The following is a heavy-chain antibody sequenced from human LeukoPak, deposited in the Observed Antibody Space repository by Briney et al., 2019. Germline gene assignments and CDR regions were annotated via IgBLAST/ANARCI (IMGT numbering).Heavy chain of an antibody. Sequence: GGSLRLSCAASGFTVNSNYMSWVRQAPGKGLEWVSVVYSGDRTYYADSVKGRFTISRDDSTNTLYLLMNSLRAEDTAVYYCAKDRSSGYLIGYYFDYWGQGTLVTVSS. D-gene: IGHD3-22*01. V-gene: IGHV3-66*01. CDR1: GFTVNSNY. CDR2: VYSGDRT. J-gene: IGHJ4*02. CDR3: AKDRSSGYLIGYYFDY.